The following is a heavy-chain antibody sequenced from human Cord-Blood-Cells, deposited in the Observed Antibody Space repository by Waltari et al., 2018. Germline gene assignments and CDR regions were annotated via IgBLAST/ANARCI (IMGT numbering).Heavy chain of an antibody. CDR3: ARRGGESYLDY. J-gene: IGHJ4*02. CDR2: IYYSERT. V-gene: IGHV4-39*01. D-gene: IGHD2-21*01. Sequence: QLQLQESGPGLVKPSETLSLTCTVSGGSISSSSNYWGWIRQPPGKGLEWIGSIYYSERTNYNPSLKSRVTISVDTSKNQFSLKLSSVTAADTAVYYCARRGGESYLDYWGQGTLVTVSS. CDR1: GGSISSSSNY.